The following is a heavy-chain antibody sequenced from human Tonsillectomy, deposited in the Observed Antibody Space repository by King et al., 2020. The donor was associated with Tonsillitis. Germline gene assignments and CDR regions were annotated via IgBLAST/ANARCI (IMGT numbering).Heavy chain of an antibody. D-gene: IGHD6-19*01. CDR2: VSGSGGST. V-gene: IGHV3-23*04. CDR3: AKDVAVAGGVLYFDY. J-gene: IGHJ4*02. CDR1: GFTFSSYA. Sequence: VQLVESGGGLVQPGGSLRLSCASSGFTFSSYAMSWVRQAPGKGLEWFSAVSGSGGSTYESDSVQGRFTISREHSKNTLHLQMTSLRAEDTAVYYCAKDVAVAGGVLYFDYWGQGTLATVSS.